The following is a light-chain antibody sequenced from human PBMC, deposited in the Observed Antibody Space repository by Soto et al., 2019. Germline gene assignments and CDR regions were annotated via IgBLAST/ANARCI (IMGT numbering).Light chain of an antibody. CDR1: QNINNW. Sequence: DIQMTQSPSTLSASIGDRVTITCRASQNINNWIAWYQQKPGKAPKFLIYDASTLESGVPSRFSGSGFGTEFSLTIISLQADDFGSYYCQHMRTFGQGTKVEMK. CDR2: DAS. J-gene: IGKJ1*01. V-gene: IGKV1-5*01. CDR3: QHMRT.